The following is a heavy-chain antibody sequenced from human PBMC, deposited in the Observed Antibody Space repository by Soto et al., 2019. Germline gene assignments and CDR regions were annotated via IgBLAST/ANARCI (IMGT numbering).Heavy chain of an antibody. CDR2: IYYSVTT. V-gene: IGHV4-59*01. CDR3: AGGPTYYYDSSGYDLLDY. D-gene: IGHD3-22*01. J-gene: IGHJ4*02. CDR1: GGSISSYY. Sequence: ETLSLTCTVSGGSISSYYWSWIRQPPGKGLEWIGYIYYSVTTNYNPSLKSRVTISVDTSKNQFSLKLSSVTAADTAVYYCAGGPTYYYDSSGYDLLDYWGQGTLVTVSS.